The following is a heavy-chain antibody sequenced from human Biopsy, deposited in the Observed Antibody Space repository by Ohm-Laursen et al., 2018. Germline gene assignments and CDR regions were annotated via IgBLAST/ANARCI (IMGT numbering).Heavy chain of an antibody. D-gene: IGHD3-3*01. Sequence: GASVKVSCKASGYNFNSYSISWVRQAPGQGLEWMGRISGYNGNTLYAQKFQHRVTMTTDTSTSTAYMELRSLTSDDTAVYYCARISITRLLDYWGQGTLVTVSS. CDR1: GYNFNSYS. J-gene: IGHJ4*02. CDR2: ISGYNGNT. V-gene: IGHV1-18*01. CDR3: ARISITRLLDY.